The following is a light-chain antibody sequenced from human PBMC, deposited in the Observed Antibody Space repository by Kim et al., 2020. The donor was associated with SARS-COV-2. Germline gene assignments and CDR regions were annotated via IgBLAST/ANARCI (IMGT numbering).Light chain of an antibody. Sequence: QSVLTQPPSVSGAPGQRITISCTGTMSNIGAGYDVHWYQQLPGTAPKVLIYRNNNRPSGVPDRFSASKSDTSASLAITGLQAEDEADYYCQSYDSSLSGFWVFGGGTQLTVL. J-gene: IGLJ3*02. V-gene: IGLV1-40*01. CDR3: QSYDSSLSGFWV. CDR1: MSNIGAGYD. CDR2: RNN.